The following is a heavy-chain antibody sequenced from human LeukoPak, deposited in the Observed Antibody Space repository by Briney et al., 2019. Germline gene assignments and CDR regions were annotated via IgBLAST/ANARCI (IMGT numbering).Heavy chain of an antibody. CDR2: ISAGADVI. D-gene: IGHD2-8*01. V-gene: IGHV3-23*01. CDR1: GFSFRDYP. J-gene: IGHJ5*02. Sequence: GSLRPSCEATGFSFRDYPIGWVRRASGKRLEWVSGISAGADVIFYADPVKGRFTISRDNSKNTLYLQMNSLRAEDTAVYYCAKGSFNERWFDPWGQGTLVTVSS. CDR3: AKGSFNERWFDP.